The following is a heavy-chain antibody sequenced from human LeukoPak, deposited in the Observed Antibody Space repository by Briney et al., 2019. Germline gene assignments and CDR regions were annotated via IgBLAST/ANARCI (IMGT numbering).Heavy chain of an antibody. Sequence: PGGSLRLSCAASGFTFSSYAMHWVRQAPGKGLEWVAVISYDGSNKYYADSVKGRFTISRDNSKNTLYLQMNSLRAEDTAVYYCASHGGIDIWGQGTMVTASS. D-gene: IGHD3-3*01. CDR1: GFTFSSYA. CDR2: ISYDGSNK. CDR3: ASHGGIDI. V-gene: IGHV3-30-3*01. J-gene: IGHJ3*02.